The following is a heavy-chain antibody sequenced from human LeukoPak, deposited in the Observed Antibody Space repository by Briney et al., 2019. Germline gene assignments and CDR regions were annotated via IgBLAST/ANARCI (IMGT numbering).Heavy chain of an antibody. J-gene: IGHJ4*02. Sequence: GGSLRLSCAASGFTFSSYGMHWVRQAPGKGLEWVAFIRYDGSNKYYADSVKGRFTISRDNSKNTLYLQMNSLRAEDTAVYYCAKEKGTYSSSPTGGPSFDYWGQGTLVTVSS. CDR1: GFTFSSYG. D-gene: IGHD6-6*01. CDR3: AKEKGTYSSSPTGGPSFDY. CDR2: IRYDGSNK. V-gene: IGHV3-30*02.